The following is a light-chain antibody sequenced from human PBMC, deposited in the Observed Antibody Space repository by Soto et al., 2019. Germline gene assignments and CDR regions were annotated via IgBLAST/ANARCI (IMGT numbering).Light chain of an antibody. Sequence: IQMTQSPSSLSASVEDRVIITCRASQSISNHLNWYQQKKGKAPKXLIFAASSLQSGVPSRFSGSRYGPDFNLTISSLQTEDFATYYCQQSYSSPPTFGQGTKVDIK. V-gene: IGKV1-39*01. J-gene: IGKJ1*01. CDR3: QQSYSSPPT. CDR1: QSISNH. CDR2: AAS.